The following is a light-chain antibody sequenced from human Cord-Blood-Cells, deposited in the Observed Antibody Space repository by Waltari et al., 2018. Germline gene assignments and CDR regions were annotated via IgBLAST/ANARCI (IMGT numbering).Light chain of an antibody. Sequence: DIVMTHSPDSLAVSLGERATINCNSRQSVLYSSNNKNYLASYQQKPGQPHKLLIYWASTRESGVPDRFSGSGSGTDFTLTISSLQAEDVAVYYCQQYYSTPWTFGQGTKVEFK. CDR2: WAS. CDR1: QSVLYSSNNKNY. V-gene: IGKV4-1*01. CDR3: QQYYSTPWT. J-gene: IGKJ1*01.